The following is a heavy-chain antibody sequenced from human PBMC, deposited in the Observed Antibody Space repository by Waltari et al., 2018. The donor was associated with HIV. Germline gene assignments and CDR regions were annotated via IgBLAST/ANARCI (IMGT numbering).Heavy chain of an antibody. V-gene: IGHV4-61*01. D-gene: IGHD2-2*01. J-gene: IGHJ4*02. CDR2: IYYSGST. CDR3: ARDGRLGYCSSTSCYAVFDY. Sequence: QVQLQESGPGLVKPSETLSLTCTVSGGSVSSGSYYWSWIRQPPGKGLEWLGYIYYSGSTNYNPSLKSRVTISVDTSKNQFSLKLSYVTAADTAVYYCARDGRLGYCSSTSCYAVFDYWGQGTLVTVSS. CDR1: GGSVSSGSYY.